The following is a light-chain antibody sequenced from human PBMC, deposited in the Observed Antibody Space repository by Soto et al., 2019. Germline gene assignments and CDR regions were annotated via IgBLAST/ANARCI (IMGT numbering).Light chain of an antibody. J-gene: IGLJ3*02. CDR3: AAWDDSLSAPWV. V-gene: IGLV1-47*01. Sequence: QSVLTQPPSASGTPGQRVTISCSGSSSNIGNNYVYWYQQRPGTAPKLLIYRNNQRPSGVPDRFSGSKSGTSASLAISGLRSEDEADYYCAAWDDSLSAPWVFGGGTKVTVL. CDR2: RNN. CDR1: SSNIGNNY.